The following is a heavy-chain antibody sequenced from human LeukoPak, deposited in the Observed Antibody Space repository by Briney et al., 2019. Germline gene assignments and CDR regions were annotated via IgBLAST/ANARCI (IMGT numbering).Heavy chain of an antibody. V-gene: IGHV4-4*02. Sequence: PSGTLSLTCAVSGGSISSSNRWSWVRQPPGKGLEWIGEIYHSGSTNYNPSLKSRVTISVDKSKNQFSLKLSSVTAADTAVYYCARGSYYYGSGSLLYWGQGTLVTVSS. CDR2: IYHSGST. D-gene: IGHD3-10*01. CDR3: ARGSYYYGSGSLLY. J-gene: IGHJ4*02. CDR1: GGSISSSNR.